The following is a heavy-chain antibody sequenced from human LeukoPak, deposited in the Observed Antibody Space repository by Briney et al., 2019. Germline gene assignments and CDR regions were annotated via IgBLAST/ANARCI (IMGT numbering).Heavy chain of an antibody. J-gene: IGHJ3*02. D-gene: IGHD3-3*01. CDR3: ARAYDVWI. CDR1: GFTFSSYA. Sequence: GRSLRLSCAASGFTFSSYAMHWVRQAPGKGLEWVAVISYDGSNKYYADSVKGRFTISRDNSKNTLYLQMNSLRAEDTAVYYCARAYDVWIWGQGTMVTVSS. CDR2: ISYDGSNK. V-gene: IGHV3-30-3*01.